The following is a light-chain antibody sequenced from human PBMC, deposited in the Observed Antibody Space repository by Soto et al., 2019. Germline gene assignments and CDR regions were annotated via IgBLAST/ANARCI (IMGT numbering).Light chain of an antibody. CDR1: QSISAW. J-gene: IGKJ1*01. Sequence: IQMTQSPSTLSASVGHSVTITCRASQSISAWLAWYQQKPGKASELLIYRASTLQSGVPSRFRGSGSGSEFTRTISSLQPDPFATYYCQQYSGDSRTFGQGTKV. V-gene: IGKV1-5*03. CDR2: RAS. CDR3: QQYSGDSRT.